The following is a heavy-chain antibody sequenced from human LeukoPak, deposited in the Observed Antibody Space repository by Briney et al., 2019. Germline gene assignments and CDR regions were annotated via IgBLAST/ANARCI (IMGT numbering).Heavy chain of an antibody. D-gene: IGHD6-13*01. Sequence: SETLSLTCAVYGGSFSGYYWNWIRQTPGKGLEWIGEINHSGSTNYNPSLKRRVTISVDTSQKQFSLRLTSVTAADTAVYYCARGRYLTTLGGAAAGFLDSWGQGTLVTVSS. V-gene: IGHV4-34*01. CDR3: ARGRYLTTLGGAAAGFLDS. J-gene: IGHJ4*02. CDR1: GGSFSGYY. CDR2: INHSGST.